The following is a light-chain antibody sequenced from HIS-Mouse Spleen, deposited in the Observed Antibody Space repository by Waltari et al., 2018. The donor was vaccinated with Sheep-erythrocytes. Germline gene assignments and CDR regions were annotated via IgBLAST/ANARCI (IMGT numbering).Light chain of an antibody. Sequence: DIQLTQSPSFLSASVGDGVTITCRASQGISSYLAWYQQKPGKAPKLLIDAAYTLQRGVPARFSGHGSGTEFTLTISSLQPEDFATYYCQQLNSYPHPFGQGTKLEIK. CDR1: QGISSY. J-gene: IGKJ2*01. CDR2: AAY. V-gene: IGKV1-9*01. CDR3: QQLNSYPHP.